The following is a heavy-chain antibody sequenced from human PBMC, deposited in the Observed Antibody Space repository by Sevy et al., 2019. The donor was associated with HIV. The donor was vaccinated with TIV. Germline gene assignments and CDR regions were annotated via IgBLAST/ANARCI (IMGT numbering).Heavy chain of an antibody. J-gene: IGHJ6*02. V-gene: IGHV3-53*01. CDR1: GFNVNDNY. CDR2: IHADGSS. CDR3: ARDRRVRGNECYLYYYYGMDV. D-gene: IGHD3-16*02. Sequence: GGSLRLSCAASGFNVNDNYMTWVRQAPGKGLEWVSIIHADGSSYYADSVKGRFTMSRDDSKNIVNLQMNSLRADDKAVYYCARDRRVRGNECYLYYYYGMDVWGQGTAVTVSS.